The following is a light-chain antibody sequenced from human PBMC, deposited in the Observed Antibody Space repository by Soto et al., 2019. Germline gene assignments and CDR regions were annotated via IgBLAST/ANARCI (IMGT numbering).Light chain of an antibody. J-gene: IGKJ1*01. CDR1: QSVSNN. Sequence: ILMTQSPATLSVSPGERATLSCRASQSVSNNLAWYQQKPGQAPRLLIYDASTRATGIPARFSGSGSATKFSLTISGLQSEDFAVYYCQQYNNWPPWTFGQGTKVEIK. CDR2: DAS. CDR3: QQYNNWPPWT. V-gene: IGKV3-15*01.